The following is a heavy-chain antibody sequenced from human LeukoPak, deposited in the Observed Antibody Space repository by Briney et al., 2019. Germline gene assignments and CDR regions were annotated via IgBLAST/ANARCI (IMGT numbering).Heavy chain of an antibody. J-gene: IGHJ4*02. CDR1: GGSISSYY. CDR3: ARGVEYSSSSGLGY. Sequence: PSETLSLTCTVSGGSISSYYWSWIRQPPGKGLEWIGYIYYSGCTNYNPSLKSRVTISVDTSKNQFSLKLSSVTAADTAVYYCARGVEYSSSSGLGYWGQGTLVTVSS. D-gene: IGHD6-6*01. V-gene: IGHV4-59*01. CDR2: IYYSGCT.